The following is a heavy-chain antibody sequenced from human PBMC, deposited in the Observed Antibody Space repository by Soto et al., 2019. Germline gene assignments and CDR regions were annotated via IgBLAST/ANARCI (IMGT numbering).Heavy chain of an antibody. V-gene: IGHV1-3*01. CDR3: ARDLTSYYYYYYMDV. CDR2: INAGNGNT. CDR1: GYTFNSYA. J-gene: IGHJ6*03. Sequence: ASVKVSCKASGYTFNSYAMHWVRQAPGQRLEWMGWINAGNGNTKYSQKFQGRVTITRDTSASTAYMELSSLRSEDTAVYYCARDLTSYYYYYYMDVWGKGTTVTVSS.